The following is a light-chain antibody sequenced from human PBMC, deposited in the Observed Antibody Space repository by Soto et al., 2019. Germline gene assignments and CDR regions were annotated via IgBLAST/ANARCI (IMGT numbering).Light chain of an antibody. J-gene: IGKJ1*01. CDR2: MAS. CDR3: QQYNTYSRT. V-gene: IGKV1-5*03. CDR1: QSISNW. Sequence: DIQMTQSPSTLSASVGDRVTITCRASQSISNWLAWYQQRPGKAPKLLIYMASRLEGGVASRFSGSGSGTEFTLTISSLQPDDFANYYCQQYNTYSRTFGQGTKVEI.